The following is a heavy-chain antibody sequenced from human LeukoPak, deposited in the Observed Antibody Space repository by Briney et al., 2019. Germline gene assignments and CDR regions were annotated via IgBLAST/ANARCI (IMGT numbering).Heavy chain of an antibody. CDR3: ARGAYYSDY. Sequence: PSETLSLTCTVSGGSISSSSYYWGWIRQPPGKGLEWIGSIYYSGSTYHNPSLKSRVTISVDTSKNQFSLKLSSVTAADTAVYYCARGAYYSDYWGQGTLVTVSS. V-gene: IGHV4-39*07. CDR1: GGSISSSSYY. J-gene: IGHJ4*02. CDR2: IYYSGST. D-gene: IGHD3-16*01.